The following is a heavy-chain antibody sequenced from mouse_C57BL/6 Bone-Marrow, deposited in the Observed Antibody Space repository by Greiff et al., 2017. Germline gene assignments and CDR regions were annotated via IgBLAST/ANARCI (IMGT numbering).Heavy chain of an antibody. Sequence: QVQLQQSGAELVRPGTSVKVSCKASGYAFPNYLIAWVKQRPGQGLEWIGVINPGSGGPNYNEKFKGKATLTADKSSSTAYMQLSSLTSEDSAVYFCARDPLDLFDYWGQGTTLTVSS. CDR2: INPGSGGP. V-gene: IGHV1-54*01. CDR3: ARDPLDLFDY. J-gene: IGHJ2*01. CDR1: GYAFPNYL.